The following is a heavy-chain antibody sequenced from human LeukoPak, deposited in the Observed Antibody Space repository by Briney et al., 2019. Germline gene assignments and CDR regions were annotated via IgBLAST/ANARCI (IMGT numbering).Heavy chain of an antibody. V-gene: IGHV1-18*04. D-gene: IGHD3-10*01. CDR2: ISAYNGNT. CDR3: ARDRGRKYYGSGSRPYYFDY. Sequence: GSVKVSCKGSGYTFTSYGISWVRQAPGQGLEWMGWISAYNGNTNYAQKLQGRVTMTTDTSTSTAYMELRSLRSDDTAVYYCARDRGRKYYGSGSRPYYFDYWGQGTLVTVSS. CDR1: GYTFTSYG. J-gene: IGHJ4*02.